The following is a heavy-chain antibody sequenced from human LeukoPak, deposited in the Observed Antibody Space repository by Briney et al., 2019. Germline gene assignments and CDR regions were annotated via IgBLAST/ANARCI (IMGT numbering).Heavy chain of an antibody. CDR3: ARVYIAARPTIGY. Sequence: TGGSLRLSCAASGFTFSSYAMHWVRQAPGKGLEWVAVISYDGSNKYYADSVKGRFTISRDNSKNTLYLQMNSLRAEDTAVYYCARVYIAARPTIGYWGQGTLVTVSS. V-gene: IGHV3-30-3*01. CDR1: GFTFSSYA. J-gene: IGHJ4*02. CDR2: ISYDGSNK. D-gene: IGHD6-6*01.